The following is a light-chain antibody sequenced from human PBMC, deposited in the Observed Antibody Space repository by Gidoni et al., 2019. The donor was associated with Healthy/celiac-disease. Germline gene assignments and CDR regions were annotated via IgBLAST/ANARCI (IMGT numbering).Light chain of an antibody. V-gene: IGLV2-14*01. CDR3: SSYTSSSTVV. CDR1: SSDVGGYNY. Sequence: QSALTQPASVSGSPGQSITISCTGTSSDVGGYNYVSWYQQHPGKAPKLMIYEVSNQPSGVSNRFSGSKSGNMASLTISVLQAEDEADYYCSSYTSSSTVVFGGGTKLTVL. J-gene: IGLJ2*01. CDR2: EVS.